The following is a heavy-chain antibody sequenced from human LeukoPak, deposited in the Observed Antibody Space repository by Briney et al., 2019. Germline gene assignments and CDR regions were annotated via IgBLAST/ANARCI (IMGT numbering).Heavy chain of an antibody. CDR1: GFTFSSYS. D-gene: IGHD6-19*01. J-gene: IGHJ4*02. Sequence: GGSLRLSCAASGFTFSSYSLNWVRQAPGKGLEWVSSISRSTSYIYYADSVKGRFTISRDNAKNSLYLQMNSLRAEDTAVYYCARDSSGWYQIDYWGQGTLVTVSS. CDR2: ISRSTSYI. V-gene: IGHV3-21*01. CDR3: ARDSSGWYQIDY.